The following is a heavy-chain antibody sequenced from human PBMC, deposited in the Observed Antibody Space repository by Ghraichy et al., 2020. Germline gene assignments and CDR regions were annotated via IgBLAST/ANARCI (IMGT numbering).Heavy chain of an antibody. D-gene: IGHD3-22*01. Sequence: SETLSLTCTVSGGSISSGGYYWSWIRQHPGKGLEWIGYIYYSGSTYYNPSLKSRVTISVDTSKNQFSLKLSAVTAADTDVYYFAREDEYYYDSSGYYSSYFDYWGQGTLVTVSS. CDR1: GGSISSGGYY. J-gene: IGHJ4*02. CDR2: IYYSGST. CDR3: AREDEYYYDSSGYYSSYFDY. V-gene: IGHV4-31*03.